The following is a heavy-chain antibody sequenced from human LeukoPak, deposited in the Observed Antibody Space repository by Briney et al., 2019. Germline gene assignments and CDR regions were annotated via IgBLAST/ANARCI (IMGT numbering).Heavy chain of an antibody. CDR3: AKVGGVASPLLRFDC. J-gene: IGHJ4*02. CDR1: GFSFSSNT. Sequence: GGSLRLSCAASGFSFSSNTMNWVRQAPGKGLEWVSSISSSSSYIYYADSVKGRFTISRDNAKSSLYLQMNSLRAEDTAVYYCAKVGGVASPLLRFDCWGQGTLVTVSS. CDR2: ISSSSSYI. V-gene: IGHV3-21*04. D-gene: IGHD1-26*01.